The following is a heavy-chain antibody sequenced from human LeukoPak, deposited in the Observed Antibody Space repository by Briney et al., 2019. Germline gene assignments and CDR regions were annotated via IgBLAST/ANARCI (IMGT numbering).Heavy chain of an antibody. D-gene: IGHD6-13*01. J-gene: IGHJ3*02. Sequence: SETLSLTCTVSSGSISSYYWSWIRQPPGKGLEWIGYIYYSGSTNYNPSLKSRVTISVDTSKNQFSLKLSSVTAADTAVYYCARERTYSSSWYSREPTGGIDAFDIWGQGTMVTVSS. CDR3: ARERTYSSSWYSREPTGGIDAFDI. CDR2: IYYSGST. V-gene: IGHV4-59*01. CDR1: SGSISSYY.